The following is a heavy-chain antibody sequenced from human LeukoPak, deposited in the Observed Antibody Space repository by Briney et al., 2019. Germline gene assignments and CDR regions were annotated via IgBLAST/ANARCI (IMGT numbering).Heavy chain of an antibody. CDR2: ISSSDGST. Sequence: GGTLRLSCAASGFTFSSYGMSWVRQGPGKGLEWVSSISSSDGSTYYADSVKGRFTISRDNSKNTLYLQMNSLRAEDTAVYYCARSWQTGGGYDTLIYYYYMDVWGKGTTVTISS. V-gene: IGHV3-23*01. CDR1: GFTFSSYG. J-gene: IGHJ6*03. CDR3: ARSWQTGGGYDTLIYYYYMDV. D-gene: IGHD5-12*01.